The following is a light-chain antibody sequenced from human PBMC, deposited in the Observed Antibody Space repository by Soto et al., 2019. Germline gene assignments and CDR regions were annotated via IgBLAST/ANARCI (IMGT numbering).Light chain of an antibody. CDR1: QSISSY. Sequence: DIQITQSPSSLSASVGDRVTITCRASQSISSYLNWYQQKPGKAPKLLIYAASSLQSGVPSRFSGSGSGTDFTLTISSLQPEDFATYYCLQDYNYPITFGQGTDWRL. J-gene: IGKJ5*01. V-gene: IGKV1-39*01. CDR3: LQDYNYPIT. CDR2: AAS.